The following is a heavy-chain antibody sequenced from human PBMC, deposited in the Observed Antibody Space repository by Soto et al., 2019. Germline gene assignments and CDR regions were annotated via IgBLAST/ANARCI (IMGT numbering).Heavy chain of an antibody. Sequence: QVQLVQSGAEVKKPGASVKVSCKASGYTFTSYGISWVRQAPGQGLEWMGWISAYNGNTNYAQKLQGRVTMTTDTSTSTAYMELRSLRSDDTAVYYCARAGRYCSGGSCNWGQYYYYGMDVWGQGTTVPVSS. J-gene: IGHJ6*02. V-gene: IGHV1-18*04. CDR3: ARAGRYCSGGSCNWGQYYYYGMDV. CDR1: GYTFTSYG. CDR2: ISAYNGNT. D-gene: IGHD2-15*01.